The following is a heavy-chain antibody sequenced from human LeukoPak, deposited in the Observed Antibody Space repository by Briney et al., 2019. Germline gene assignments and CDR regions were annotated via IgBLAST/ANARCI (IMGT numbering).Heavy chain of an antibody. D-gene: IGHD6-19*01. V-gene: IGHV4-34*01. J-gene: IGHJ4*02. CDR2: INHSGST. CDR3: ASLSSGWYGDFDY. CDR1: GGSFSGYY. Sequence: SETLSLTCAVYGGSFSGYYWSWIRQPPGKGLEWIGEINHSGSTNYNPSLKTRVTISVDTSKNQFSLKLSSVTAADTAVYYCASLSSGWYGDFDYWGQGTLVTVSS.